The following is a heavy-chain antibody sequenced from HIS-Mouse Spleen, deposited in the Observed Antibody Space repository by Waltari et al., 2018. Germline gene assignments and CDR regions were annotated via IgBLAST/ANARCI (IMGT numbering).Heavy chain of an antibody. CDR2: IWYDGSNK. D-gene: IGHD2-8*01. V-gene: IGHV3-33*06. Sequence: QVQLVESGGGVVQPWRSLRLSCAAAGFTFSSYGMHWVRQAPGKGLEWVAVIWYDGSNKYYADSVKGRFSISRDNSKNPLYLQMNSLRAEDTAVYYCAKGGLMVYAIGDYWGQGTLVTVSS. CDR3: AKGGLMVYAIGDY. J-gene: IGHJ4*02. CDR1: GFTFSSYG.